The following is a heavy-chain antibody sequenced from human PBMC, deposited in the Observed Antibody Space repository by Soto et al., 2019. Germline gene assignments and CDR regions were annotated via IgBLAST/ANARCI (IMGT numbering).Heavy chain of an antibody. D-gene: IGHD6-13*01. CDR2: ISAYNGNT. CDR3: ERDRGGGSWHDAFDI. CDR1: GYTFTSYG. V-gene: IGHV1-18*01. J-gene: IGHJ3*02. Sequence: QVQLVQSGAEVKKPGASVKVSCKASGYTFTSYGISWVRQAPGQGLEWMGWISAYNGNTNYAQKLQGRVTMTTDTAXXTAYMELRSLRSDDTAVYYCERDRGGGSWHDAFDIWGQGTMVTVSS.